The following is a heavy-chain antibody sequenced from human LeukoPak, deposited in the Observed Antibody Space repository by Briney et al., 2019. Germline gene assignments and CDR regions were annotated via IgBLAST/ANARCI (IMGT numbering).Heavy chain of an antibody. Sequence: PGGSLRLSCEASGFTFDEYAMHWVRQAPGQSLEWVSGISWNSGSIGYADSVKGRFTISRDNAKNSLYLQMNSLRAEDTALYYCAKDSYDSSGSFDYWGQGTLVTVSS. CDR3: AKDSYDSSGSFDY. D-gene: IGHD3-22*01. CDR1: GFTFDEYA. CDR2: ISWNSGSI. V-gene: IGHV3-9*01. J-gene: IGHJ4*02.